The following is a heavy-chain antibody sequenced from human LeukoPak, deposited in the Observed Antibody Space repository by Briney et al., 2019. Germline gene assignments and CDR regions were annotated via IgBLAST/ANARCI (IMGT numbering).Heavy chain of an antibody. Sequence: PSQTLSLTCTVSGGSISSGGYYWSWIRQHPGKGLEWIGYIYYSGSTYYNPSLKSRVTISVDTSKNQFPLKLSSVTAADTAVYYCARDRGGYYGSGTKFDPWGQGTLVTVSS. CDR3: ARDRGGYYGSGTKFDP. CDR2: IYYSGST. V-gene: IGHV4-31*03. D-gene: IGHD3-10*01. J-gene: IGHJ5*02. CDR1: GGSISSGGYY.